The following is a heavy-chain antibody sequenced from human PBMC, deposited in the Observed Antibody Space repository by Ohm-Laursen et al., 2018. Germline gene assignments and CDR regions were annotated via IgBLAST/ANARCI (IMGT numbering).Heavy chain of an antibody. CDR3: AREKYCTGGNCYSDH. V-gene: IGHV3-21*01. CDR2: ISSSSSYI. CDR1: GFTFDDHA. Sequence: SLRLSCAASGFTFDDHAMHWVRQAPGKGLEWVSSISSSSSYIYYADSVKGRFTISRDNAKNSLYLQMNSLRAEDTAVYYCAREKYCTGGNCYSDHWGQGTLVTVSS. D-gene: IGHD2-8*02. J-gene: IGHJ4*02.